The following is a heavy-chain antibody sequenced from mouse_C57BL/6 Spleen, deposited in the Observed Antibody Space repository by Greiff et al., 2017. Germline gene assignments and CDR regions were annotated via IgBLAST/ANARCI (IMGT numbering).Heavy chain of an antibody. CDR3: ARSEDSNDVEGAMDY. CDR1: GYTFTDYN. D-gene: IGHD2-12*01. Sequence: EVQLQQSGPELVKPGASVKMSCKASGYTFTDYNMHWVKQSHGKSLEWIGYINPNNGGTSYNQKFKGKATLTVNKSSSTAYMELRSLTSEDSAVYYWARSEDSNDVEGAMDYWGQGTSVTVSS. J-gene: IGHJ4*01. CDR2: INPNNGGT. V-gene: IGHV1-22*01.